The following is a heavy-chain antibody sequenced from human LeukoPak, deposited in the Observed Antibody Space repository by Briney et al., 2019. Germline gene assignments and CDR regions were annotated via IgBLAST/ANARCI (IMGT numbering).Heavy chain of an antibody. CDR1: GGSISSYY. Sequence: KTSETLSLTCTVSGGSISSYYWSWMRQPPGKGLEWIGYIYYGGSTNYNPSLKSRVTISADTSKNQLSLTLSSVTAADTAVYYCARSPGRGYSYGYAFEYWGQGTLVTVSS. J-gene: IGHJ4*02. D-gene: IGHD5-18*01. V-gene: IGHV4-59*01. CDR3: ARSPGRGYSYGYAFEY. CDR2: IYYGGST.